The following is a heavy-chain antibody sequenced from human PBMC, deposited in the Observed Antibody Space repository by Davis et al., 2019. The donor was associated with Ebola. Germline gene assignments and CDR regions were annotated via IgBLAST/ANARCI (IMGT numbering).Heavy chain of an antibody. CDR2: IKLDGSEE. V-gene: IGHV3-7*01. D-gene: IGHD6-19*01. Sequence: GESLKTSCVASGLSLNSCAMSWVRQAPGKGLECVANIKLDGSEEYYVDSVKGRFTISRDNAKNSLYLQMNSLRAEDTGFYYCARERDGSGWGRFDHWGQGTLVTVSS. CDR1: GLSLNSCA. J-gene: IGHJ4*02. CDR3: ARERDGSGWGRFDH.